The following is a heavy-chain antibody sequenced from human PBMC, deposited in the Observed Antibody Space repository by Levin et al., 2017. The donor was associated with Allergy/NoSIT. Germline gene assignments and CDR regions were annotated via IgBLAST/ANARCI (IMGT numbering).Heavy chain of an antibody. V-gene: IGHV3-30*03. CDR1: GFTFSSYG. CDR3: ATALNGYSGYDSYLNPFDY. D-gene: IGHD5-12*01. CDR2: ISYDGSNK. Sequence: PGGSLRLSCAASGFTFSSYGMHWVRQAPGKGLEWVAVISYDGSNKYYADSVKGRFTISRDNSKNTLYLQMNSLRAEDTAVYYCATALNGYSGYDSYLNPFDYWGQGTLVTVSS. J-gene: IGHJ4*02.